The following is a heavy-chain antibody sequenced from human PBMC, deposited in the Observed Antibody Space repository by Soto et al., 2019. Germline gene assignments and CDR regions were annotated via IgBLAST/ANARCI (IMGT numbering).Heavy chain of an antibody. CDR1: GGTFSSYA. Sequence: ASVKVSCKASGGTFSSYAISWVRQAPGQGLEWMGGIIPIFGTANYAQKFQGRVTITADESTSTAYMELSSLRSEDTAVYYCASLGAMVRGKYGMDVWGQGTTVTVSS. CDR3: ASLGAMVRGKYGMDV. J-gene: IGHJ6*02. CDR2: IIPIFGTA. V-gene: IGHV1-69*13. D-gene: IGHD3-10*01.